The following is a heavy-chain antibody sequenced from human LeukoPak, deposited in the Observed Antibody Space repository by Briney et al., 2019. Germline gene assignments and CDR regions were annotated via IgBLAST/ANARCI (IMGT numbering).Heavy chain of an antibody. CDR3: ARVIGEENWFDP. V-gene: IGHV4-30-4*08. Sequence: SETLSLTCTVSGGSISSGDYYWSWIRQPPGKGLEWIGYIYYSGSTYYNPSLKSRVTISVDTSKNQFSLKLSSVTAADTAVYYCARVIGEENWFDPWGQGTLVTV. CDR2: IYYSGST. CDR1: GGSISSGDYY. J-gene: IGHJ5*02. D-gene: IGHD3-10*01.